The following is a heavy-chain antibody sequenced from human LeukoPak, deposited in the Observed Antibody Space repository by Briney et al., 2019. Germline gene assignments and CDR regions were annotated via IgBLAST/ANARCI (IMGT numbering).Heavy chain of an antibody. CDR2: ISGDGGST. J-gene: IGHJ6*02. D-gene: IGHD3-10*01. CDR3: AKDFSSGTYYPYYYYGMDV. Sequence: GGSLRLSCAASGFTFDDYAMHWVRQAPGKGLEWVSLISGDGGSTYYADSVKGRFTISRDNSKNSLYLQMNSLRTEDTALYYCAKDFSSGTYYPYYYYGMDVWGQGATVTVSS. CDR1: GFTFDDYA. V-gene: IGHV3-43*02.